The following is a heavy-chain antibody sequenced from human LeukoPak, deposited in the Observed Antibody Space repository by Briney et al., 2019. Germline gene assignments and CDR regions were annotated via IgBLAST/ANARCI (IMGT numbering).Heavy chain of an antibody. Sequence: GGSLRLSCAASGFTFSSYAMSWVRQAPGKGLEWVSTISGSGGSTYYADSVKGRFTIFRDNSKNTLYLQMNSLRAEDTAVYYCAKVLQLWFDYWGQGTLVTVSS. CDR2: ISGSGGST. V-gene: IGHV3-23*01. D-gene: IGHD5-18*01. J-gene: IGHJ4*02. CDR3: AKVLQLWFDY. CDR1: GFTFSSYA.